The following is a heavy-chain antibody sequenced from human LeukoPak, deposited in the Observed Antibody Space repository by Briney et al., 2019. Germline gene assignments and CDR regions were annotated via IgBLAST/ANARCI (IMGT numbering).Heavy chain of an antibody. V-gene: IGHV3-30*04. CDR1: GFTFSSYA. CDR2: ISYDGSHK. CDR3: ARGSYGSGTEQYYFDN. Sequence: GRSLRLSCAASGFTFSSYALHWVRLAPGKGLEWVAVISYDGSHKYYADSVKGRFTISRDNSKNTLYLQMNSLRPEDTALYYCARGSYGSGTEQYYFDNWGQGTLVTVSS. J-gene: IGHJ4*01. D-gene: IGHD3-10*01.